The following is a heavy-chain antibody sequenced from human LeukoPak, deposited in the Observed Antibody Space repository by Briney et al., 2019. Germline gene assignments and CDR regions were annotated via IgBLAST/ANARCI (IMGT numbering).Heavy chain of an antibody. CDR2: ISSRGSTI. D-gene: IGHD3-22*01. J-gene: IGHJ4*02. V-gene: IGHV3-48*03. CDR1: GFTFSSYE. CDR3: ARFGIVASDAVDY. Sequence: GGSLRLSCVASGFTFSSYEMNWVRQAPGKGLEWTSYISSRGSTIYSADSVKGRFTISRDNAKNSLSLQMNSLRAEDTAVYYCARFGIVASDAVDYWGQGTLVTVSS.